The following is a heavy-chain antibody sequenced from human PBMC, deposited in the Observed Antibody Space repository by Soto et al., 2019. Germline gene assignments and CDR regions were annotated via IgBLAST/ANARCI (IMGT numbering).Heavy chain of an antibody. J-gene: IGHJ6*02. CDR1: GFTFSSYE. CDR3: ARDLPMTTVTSYYYYGMDV. V-gene: IGHV3-48*03. CDR2: ISSSGSTI. Sequence: LRLSCAASGFTFSSYEMNWVRQAPGKGLEWVSYISSSGSTIYYADSVKGRFTISRDNAKNSLYLQMNSLRAEDTAVYYCARDLPMTTVTSYYYYGMDVWGQGTTVTVSS. D-gene: IGHD4-17*01.